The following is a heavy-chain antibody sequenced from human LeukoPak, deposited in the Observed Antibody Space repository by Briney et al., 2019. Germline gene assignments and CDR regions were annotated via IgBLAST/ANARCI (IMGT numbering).Heavy chain of an antibody. J-gene: IGHJ4*02. CDR2: IYWDDDK. D-gene: IGHD5-12*01. V-gene: IGHV2-5*02. CDR1: GFSLSTSGVG. Sequence: PTLVNPTQTLTVTCTFSGFSLSTSGVGVGWIRQPPGKALEWLALIYWDDDKRYSPSLKSRLTITKDTSKNQVVLTMTNMDPVDTATYYCAHRRGYDFFYYFDYWGQGTLVTVSS. CDR3: AHRRGYDFFYYFDY.